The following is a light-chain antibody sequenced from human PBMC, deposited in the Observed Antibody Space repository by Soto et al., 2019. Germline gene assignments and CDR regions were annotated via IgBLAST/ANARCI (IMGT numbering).Light chain of an antibody. V-gene: IGKV3D-15*01. CDR2: GAS. Sequence: EIVLTQSPGTLSVYPGERATLSCRASQFVSSNLAWYQQKPGQAPRLLIYGASTRATGIPARFSGSGSGTEFTLTISNLQSEDFAVYFCQQYHNWPPITFGQGTRLEIK. J-gene: IGKJ5*01. CDR1: QFVSSN. CDR3: QQYHNWPPIT.